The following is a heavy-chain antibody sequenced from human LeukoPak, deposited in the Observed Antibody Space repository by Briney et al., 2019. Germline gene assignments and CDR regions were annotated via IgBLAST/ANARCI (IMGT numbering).Heavy chain of an antibody. CDR3: ARDSWGGSSGYYMPLDY. CDR2: INPNSGGT. CDR1: RYTFTGYY. Sequence: GASVKVSCKTSRYTFTGYYMHWVRQAPGQGLEWMGWINPNSGGTNYAQKFQGRVTMTRDTSISTAYMELSRLRSDDTAVYYCARDSWGGSSGYYMPLDYWGQGTLVTVSS. V-gene: IGHV1-2*02. J-gene: IGHJ4*02. D-gene: IGHD3-22*01.